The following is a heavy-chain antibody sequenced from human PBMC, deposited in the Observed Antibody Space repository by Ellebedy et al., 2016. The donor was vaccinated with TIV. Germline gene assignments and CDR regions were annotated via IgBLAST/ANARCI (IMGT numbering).Heavy chain of an antibody. CDR3: ARVVLGDDILTGSAFGFDY. CDR1: GYTFTGYY. Sequence: ASVKVSCKASGYTFTGYYMHWVRQAPGQGLEWMGWINPNSGGTNYAQKFQGRVTMTRDTSISTAYMELSRLRSDDTAVYYCARVVLGDDILTGSAFGFDYWGQGTLVTVSS. D-gene: IGHD3-9*01. V-gene: IGHV1-2*02. CDR2: INPNSGGT. J-gene: IGHJ4*02.